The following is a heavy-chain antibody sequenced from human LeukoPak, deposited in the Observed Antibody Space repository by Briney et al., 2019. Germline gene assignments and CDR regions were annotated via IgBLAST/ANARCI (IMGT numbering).Heavy chain of an antibody. Sequence: GGSLRLSCAASGFSVSDNYMSWVRQAPGKGLEWVSVIYSGGRAYYADSVKGRFTISRDRSKNTLFPQMDSLRAEDTAVYYCARAPFRGYSTGWYRYFDCWGQGTLVTVSS. CDR2: IYSGGRA. CDR1: GFSVSDNY. J-gene: IGHJ4*02. V-gene: IGHV3-66*01. D-gene: IGHD6-19*01. CDR3: ARAPFRGYSTGWYRYFDC.